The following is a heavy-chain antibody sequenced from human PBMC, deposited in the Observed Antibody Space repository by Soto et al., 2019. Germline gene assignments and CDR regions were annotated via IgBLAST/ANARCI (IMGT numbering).Heavy chain of an antibody. Sequence: SETLSLTCTVSGGSISSSSYYWGWIRQPPGKGLEWIGSIYYSGSTYYNPSLKSRVTISVDTSKNQFSLKLSSVTAADTAVYYCAGGRDGIWFDPWGQGTRVTVSS. CDR1: GGSISSSSYY. J-gene: IGHJ5*02. CDR2: IYYSGST. V-gene: IGHV4-39*01. CDR3: AGGRDGIWFDP.